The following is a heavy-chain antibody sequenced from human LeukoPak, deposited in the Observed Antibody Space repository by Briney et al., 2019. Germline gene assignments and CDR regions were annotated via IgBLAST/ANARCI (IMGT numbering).Heavy chain of an antibody. V-gene: IGHV1-69*04. Sequence: SVKVSCKASGGTFSSYAISWVRQAPGQGLEWMGRIIPILGIANYAQKFQGRVTITADESTSTAYMELSSLRSEDTAVYYCARGQLLIAFDIWGQGTMVTVSS. J-gene: IGHJ3*02. CDR1: GGTFSSYA. CDR3: ARGQLLIAFDI. D-gene: IGHD2-8*01. CDR2: IIPILGIA.